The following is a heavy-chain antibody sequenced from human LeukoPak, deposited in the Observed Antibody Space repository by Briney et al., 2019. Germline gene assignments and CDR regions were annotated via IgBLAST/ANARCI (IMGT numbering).Heavy chain of an antibody. D-gene: IGHD5-18*01. V-gene: IGHV1-46*01. CDR2: INPSGGST. CDR1: GYTFTSYY. Sequence: ASVKVSCKASGYTFTSYYMHWVRQAPGQGLEWMGIINPSGGSTSYAQKFQGRVTMTRDTSTSTVYMELSSLRSEDTAVYYCARASQRYSYGYFLGYWGQGTLVTVSS. CDR3: ARASQRYSYGYFLGY. J-gene: IGHJ4*02.